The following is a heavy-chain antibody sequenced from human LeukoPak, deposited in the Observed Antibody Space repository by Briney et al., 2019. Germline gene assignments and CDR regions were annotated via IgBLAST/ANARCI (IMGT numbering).Heavy chain of an antibody. CDR2: INHSGIT. Sequence: PSGTLALTCDVSSYSLTSSYSSTSSYYWGWIRQPPGKGLEWIGSINHSGITFYNPSLKSRVTISVDTSKNQFYLKLISVTAADTAFYHCSRAVPSGHLHCWRQGGLVTVSS. CDR3: SRAVPSGHLHC. CDR1: SYSLTSSYSSTSSYY. J-gene: IGHJ4*02. D-gene: IGHD2-2*01. V-gene: IGHV4-38-2*01.